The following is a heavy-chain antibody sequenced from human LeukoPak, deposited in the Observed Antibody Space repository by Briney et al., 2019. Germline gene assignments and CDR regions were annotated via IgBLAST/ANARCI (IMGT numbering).Heavy chain of an antibody. CDR3: ATGTRKTYDFWSGKINYFDY. Sequence: GGSLRLSCAASGFTFSDYYMSWIRQAPGKGLEWVSYISSSGSTIYYADSVKGRFTISRDNAKNSLYLQMNSLRAEDTAVYYCATGTRKTYDFWSGKINYFDYGGQGTLVTVSS. V-gene: IGHV3-11*01. CDR1: GFTFSDYY. CDR2: ISSSGSTI. D-gene: IGHD3-3*01. J-gene: IGHJ4*02.